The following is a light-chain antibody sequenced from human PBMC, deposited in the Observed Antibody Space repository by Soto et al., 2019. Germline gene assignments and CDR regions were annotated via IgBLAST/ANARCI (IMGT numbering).Light chain of an antibody. J-gene: IGKJ4*01. CDR3: QQYGTSPLT. CDR2: AAS. Sequence: IQMTQTPSSLSASVGDRVTITCRASQSIRSALGWYQQKPGKVPKLLIYAASTLQSGVPSRFSGSGSGRDFTLTISRLEPEDFALYYCQQYGTSPLTFGGGTKVDI. CDR1: QSIRSA. V-gene: IGKV1-6*01.